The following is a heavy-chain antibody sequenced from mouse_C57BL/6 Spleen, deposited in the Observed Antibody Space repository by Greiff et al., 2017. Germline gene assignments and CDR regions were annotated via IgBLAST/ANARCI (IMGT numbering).Heavy chain of an antibody. D-gene: IGHD1-1*01. CDR1: GYTFTSYW. CDR2: IYPGSGST. V-gene: IGHV1-55*01. Sequence: QVQLKQPGAELVKPGASVKMSCKASGYTFTSYWITWVKQRPGQGLEWIGDIYPGSGSTNYNEKFKSKATLTVDTSSSTAYMRLSSLTSEDSAVYYCARSDYYGSSYWFAYWGQGTLVTVSA. CDR3: ARSDYYGSSYWFAY. J-gene: IGHJ3*01.